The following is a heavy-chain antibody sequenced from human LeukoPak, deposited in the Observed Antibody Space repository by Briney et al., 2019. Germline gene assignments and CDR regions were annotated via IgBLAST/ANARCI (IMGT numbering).Heavy chain of an antibody. J-gene: IGHJ4*02. CDR2: IYYSGST. V-gene: IGHV4-39*01. CDR1: GGSLSSSSYY. D-gene: IGHD3-9*01. Sequence: SETLSLTCTVSGGSLSSSSYYWGWIRQPPGKGLEWIGSIYYSGSTYYNPSLKSRVTISVDTSKNQFSLKLSSVTAADTAVYYCARLSTPPASLRYFDWLPDGTVRRLPNYFDYWGQGTLVTVSS. CDR3: ARLSTPPASLRYFDWLPDGTVRRLPNYFDY.